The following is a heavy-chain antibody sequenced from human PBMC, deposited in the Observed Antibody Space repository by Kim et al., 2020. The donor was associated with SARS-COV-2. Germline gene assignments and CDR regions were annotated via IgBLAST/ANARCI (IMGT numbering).Heavy chain of an antibody. V-gene: IGHV3-7*03. CDR3: AREGTGYYNYYYYYYGMDV. J-gene: IGHJ6*04. CDR1: GFTFSSYW. D-gene: IGHD3-9*01. Sequence: GGSLRLSCAASGFTFSSYWMSWVRQAPGKGLEWVANIKQDGSEKYYVDSVKGRFTISTDNAKKSLYLQMNSLRAEETAVYYCAREGTGYYNYYYYYYGMDVCRAGTTVTVSS. CDR2: IKQDGSEK.